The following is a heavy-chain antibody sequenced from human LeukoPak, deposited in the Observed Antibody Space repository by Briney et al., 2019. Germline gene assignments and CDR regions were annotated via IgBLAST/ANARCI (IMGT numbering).Heavy chain of an antibody. CDR3: AKDRSYGDYPGY. CDR2: ISGSGGST. CDR1: GSTFSSYA. D-gene: IGHD4-17*01. Sequence: PGGSLRLSCAASGSTFSSYAMSWVRQAPGKGLEWVSAISGSGGSTYYADSVKGRFTISRDNSKNTLYLQMNSLRAEDTAVYYCAKDRSYGDYPGYWGQGTLVTVSS. V-gene: IGHV3-23*01. J-gene: IGHJ4*02.